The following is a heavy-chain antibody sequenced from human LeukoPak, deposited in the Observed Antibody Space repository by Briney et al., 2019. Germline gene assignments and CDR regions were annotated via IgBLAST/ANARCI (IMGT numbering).Heavy chain of an antibody. V-gene: IGHV4-34*01. D-gene: IGHD6-19*01. CDR1: GGSFSGYY. CDR2: IHYSGNT. J-gene: IGHJ6*03. CDR3: ARSRYSSGWYYYMDV. Sequence: SETLSLTCAVYGGSFSGYYWSWIRQPPGKGLEWIGHIHYSGNTNYNPSLKSRVTISLVTSKNQFSLKLSSVTAADTAVYYCARSRYSSGWYYYMDVWGKGTTVTVSS.